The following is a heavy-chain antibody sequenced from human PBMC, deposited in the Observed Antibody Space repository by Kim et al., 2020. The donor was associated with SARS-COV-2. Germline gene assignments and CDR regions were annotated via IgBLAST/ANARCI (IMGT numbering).Heavy chain of an antibody. V-gene: IGHV3-15*01. Sequence: TTDYAAPVKGRFTISRDDSKNTLYLQMNSLKTEDTAVYYCTTDRIAPFDIWGQGTMVTVSS. CDR3: TTDRIAPFDI. D-gene: IGHD6-13*01. J-gene: IGHJ3*02. CDR2: TT.